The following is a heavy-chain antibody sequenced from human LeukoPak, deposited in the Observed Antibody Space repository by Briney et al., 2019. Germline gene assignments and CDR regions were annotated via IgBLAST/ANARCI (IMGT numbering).Heavy chain of an antibody. CDR2: ISSSGSTI. J-gene: IGHJ4*02. CDR1: VFTLIYDY. V-gene: IGHV3-11*01. D-gene: IGHD6-13*01. Sequence: GGLRLACAASVFTLIYDYMSSIRQATGKGLGSVSYISSSGSTIYYADSVKGRFTISRDNAKNSLYLQMNSLRAEDTAVYYCARGLQLVRDAGLDYWGQGTLVTVSS. CDR3: ARGLQLVRDAGLDY.